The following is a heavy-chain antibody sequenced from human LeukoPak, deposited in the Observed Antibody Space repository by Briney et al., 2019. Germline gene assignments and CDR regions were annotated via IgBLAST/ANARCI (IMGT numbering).Heavy chain of an antibody. J-gene: IGHJ4*02. V-gene: IGHV1-18*01. D-gene: IGHD3-3*01. Sequence: ASVEVSCEASGYTFTSYGISWVRQAPGQGLEWMGWISAYNGNTNYAQKLQGRVTMTTDTSTSTAYMELRSLRSDDTAVYYCAREYYDFWSGYYTGFGYFDYWGQGTLVTVSS. CDR1: GYTFTSYG. CDR2: ISAYNGNT. CDR3: AREYYDFWSGYYTGFGYFDY.